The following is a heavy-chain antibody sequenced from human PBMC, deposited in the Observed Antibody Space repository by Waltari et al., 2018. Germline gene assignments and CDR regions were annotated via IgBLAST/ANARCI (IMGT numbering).Heavy chain of an antibody. J-gene: IGHJ3*02. D-gene: IGHD3-16*01. CDR1: GFTFDDYA. CDR2: ISWNRGRI. CDR3: AKVVATFGGVMGAFDI. Sequence: EVQLVESGGGLVQPGRSLRLSCAASGFTFDDYAMHWVRQAPGKGLEWVSGISWNRGRIGYADSVKGRFTISRDNAKNSLYLQMNSLRAEDTALYYCAKVVATFGGVMGAFDIWGQGTMVTVSS. V-gene: IGHV3-9*01.